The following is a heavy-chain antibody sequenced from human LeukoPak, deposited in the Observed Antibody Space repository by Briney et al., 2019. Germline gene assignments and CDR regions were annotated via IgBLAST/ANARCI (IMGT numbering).Heavy chain of an antibody. CDR3: AKGLGGSCYSALDY. V-gene: IGHV3-23*01. J-gene: IGHJ4*02. D-gene: IGHD2-15*01. CDR1: GFTYSSYA. CDR2: ICAKDGST. Sequence: GGSLRLSCAASGFTYSSYAMTWVRQAPGKGLEWVSAICAKDGSTYYADSVKGRFTISRDNSKNTLYLQMNSLRAEDTALYYCAKGLGGSCYSALDYRGQGTLVTVSS.